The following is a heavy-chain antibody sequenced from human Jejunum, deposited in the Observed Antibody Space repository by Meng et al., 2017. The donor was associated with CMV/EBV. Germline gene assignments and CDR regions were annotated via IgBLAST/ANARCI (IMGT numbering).Heavy chain of an antibody. J-gene: IGHJ4*02. CDR1: GGSINNYY. V-gene: IGHV4-4*07. CDR2: FYSSDTY. CDR3: ARGPGASTRGGFDY. D-gene: IGHD1-26*01. Sequence: QVQLQESGPGLVKPSETLSLTCTVSGGSINNYYWSWIRQSAGKGLEWIGRFYSSDTYNYHPSLNSRVTMSLDTSKNQFSLNLRSVTAADTAIYYCARGPGASTRGGFDYWGLGTLVTVSS.